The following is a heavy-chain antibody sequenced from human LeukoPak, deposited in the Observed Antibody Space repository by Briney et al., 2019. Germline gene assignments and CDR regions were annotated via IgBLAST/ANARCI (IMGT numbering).Heavy chain of an antibody. V-gene: IGHV3-23*01. D-gene: IGHD3-10*01. CDR2: ISGSGGST. Sequence: GGSLRLSCAASGFTFSSYAMSWVRQAPGKGREWGSAISGSGGSTYYADSVKGRFTISRDNSKNTLYLQMNSLRAEDTAVYYCAKSKGLLWFGELLPGFDYWGQGTLVTVSS. CDR3: AKSKGLLWFGELLPGFDY. CDR1: GFTFSSYA. J-gene: IGHJ4*02.